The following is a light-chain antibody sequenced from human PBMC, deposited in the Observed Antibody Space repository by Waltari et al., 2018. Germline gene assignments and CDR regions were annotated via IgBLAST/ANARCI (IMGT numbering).Light chain of an antibody. V-gene: IGKV4-1*01. CDR3: SSYAGSNNLL. Sequence: DVVMTQSPDSLAVSLGERATINCKSSQNLFWRSNKKNYLVWYQQKPGRPPKVLFYWASTRESGVPDRFSGSKSGNTASLTVSGLQAEDEADYYCSSYAGSNNLLFGGGTK. J-gene: IGKJ4*01. CDR2: WAS. CDR1: QNLFWRSNKKNY.